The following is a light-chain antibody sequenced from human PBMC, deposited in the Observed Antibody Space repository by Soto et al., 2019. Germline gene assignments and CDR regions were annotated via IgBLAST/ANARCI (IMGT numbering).Light chain of an antibody. CDR3: LQYGTPPYT. J-gene: IGKJ2*01. V-gene: IGKV3-20*01. CDR1: QSVRANS. Sequence: DIVLTQSPGTLSLSPGEGATLSCRASQSVRANSVAWYQQKPGQAPRVLIYDASSGATGIPDRFSGSGSGTDFTLAISRLEPEDFEVYYCLQYGTPPYTFGQGTKVDIK. CDR2: DAS.